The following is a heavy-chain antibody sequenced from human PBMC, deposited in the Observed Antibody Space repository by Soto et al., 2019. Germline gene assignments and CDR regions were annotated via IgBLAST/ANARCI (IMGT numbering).Heavy chain of an antibody. CDR1: GFTFSSYS. CDR3: ARVDTAMVFYYYYMDV. V-gene: IGHV3-48*01. J-gene: IGHJ6*03. Sequence: EVQLVESGGGLVQPGGSLRLSCAASGFTFSSYSMNWVRQAPGKGLEWVSYISSSSSTIYYADSVKGRFTISRDNAKNSLYLQMNSLRAEDTAVYYCARVDTAMVFYYYYMDVLGKGTTVTVSS. D-gene: IGHD5-18*01. CDR2: ISSSSSTI.